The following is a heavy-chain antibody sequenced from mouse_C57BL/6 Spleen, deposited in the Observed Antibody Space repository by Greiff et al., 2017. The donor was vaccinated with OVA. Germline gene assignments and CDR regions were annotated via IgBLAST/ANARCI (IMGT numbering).Heavy chain of an antibody. V-gene: IGHV1-80*01. CDR3: ARERPFAY. CDR1: GYAFSSYW. J-gene: IGHJ3*01. CDR2: IYPGDGDT. Sequence: VQLQQSGAELVKPGASVKLSCTASGYAFSSYWMNWVKQRPGKGLEWIGQIYPGDGDTNYNGKFKGKATLTADKSSSTAYMQLSSLTSEDSAVYFCARERPFAYWGQGTLVTVSA.